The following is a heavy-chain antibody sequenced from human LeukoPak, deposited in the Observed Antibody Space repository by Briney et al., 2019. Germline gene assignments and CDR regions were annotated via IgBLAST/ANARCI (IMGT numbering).Heavy chain of an antibody. CDR1: DGSFRGYH. CDR2: ITYGGTT. D-gene: IGHD2-2*01. Sequence: SETLSLTCVVSDGSFRGYHWNWICQPPGKGLEWIGEITYGGTTNYNPSLRSRVTMSVDTSKKQFSLKLTSVTAADTAVYYCARGRYCSSANCYDWFDPWGQGTLVSVSS. V-gene: IGHV4-34*01. J-gene: IGHJ5*02. CDR3: ARGRYCSSANCYDWFDP.